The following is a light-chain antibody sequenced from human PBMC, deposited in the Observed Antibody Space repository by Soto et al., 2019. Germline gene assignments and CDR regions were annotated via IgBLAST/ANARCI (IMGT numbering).Light chain of an antibody. J-gene: IGKJ1*01. Sequence: EIVMTQSPATLSVSPGEGATLSCRASQSISSKLAWYQQKPGQAPRLLIYAAPTRATGVPARFSGSGSGTEFTLTISSLRAEDLAVYYCQHYNDWRWTFGQGTKVEIK. CDR1: QSISSK. V-gene: IGKV3-15*01. CDR2: AAP. CDR3: QHYNDWRWT.